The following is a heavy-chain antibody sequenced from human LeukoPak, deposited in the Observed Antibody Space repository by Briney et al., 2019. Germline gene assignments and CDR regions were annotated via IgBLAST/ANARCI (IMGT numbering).Heavy chain of an antibody. CDR3: ARDFSGKYCIDY. V-gene: IGHV3-30*03. Sequence: PGGSLRLSCAASGFTFSNYGIHWGRQAPGKGLEWVTYISDDGNRKYYADSVQGRFSISRDNSKNTVDLQMNGLRAEDTAVYICARDFSGKYCIDYWGQGTLVTVSS. CDR2: ISDDGNRK. CDR1: GFTFSNYG. D-gene: IGHD1-26*01. J-gene: IGHJ4*02.